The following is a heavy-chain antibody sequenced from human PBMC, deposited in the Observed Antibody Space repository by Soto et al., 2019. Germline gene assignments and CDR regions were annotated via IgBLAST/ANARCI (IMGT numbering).Heavy chain of an antibody. D-gene: IGHD1-26*01. CDR1: GGSISSYF. J-gene: IGHJ4*01. Sequence: SETLSLTCTXYGGSISSYFWSWIRQPPGKGLELIGYIHYSGTTVYSPSLKSRVTMSIDTSENQFTLNLTAVTAADTAVYYCARDTGSYYLDSWGQGSLVTVSS. CDR2: IHYSGTT. CDR3: ARDTGSYYLDS. V-gene: IGHV4-59*01.